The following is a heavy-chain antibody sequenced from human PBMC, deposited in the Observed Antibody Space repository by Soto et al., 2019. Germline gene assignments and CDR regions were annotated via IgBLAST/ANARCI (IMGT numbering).Heavy chain of an antibody. V-gene: IGHV3-7*05. CDR2: IKQDGSEK. CDR3: ARDLENIVATITLNY. CDR1: GFTFSSYW. D-gene: IGHD5-12*01. Sequence: PGGSLRLSCAASGFTFSSYWMSWVRQAPGKGLEWVANIKQDGSEKYYVDSVKGRFTISRDNAKNSLYLQMNSLRAEDTAVYYCARDLENIVATITLNYWGQGTLVTVSS. J-gene: IGHJ4*02.